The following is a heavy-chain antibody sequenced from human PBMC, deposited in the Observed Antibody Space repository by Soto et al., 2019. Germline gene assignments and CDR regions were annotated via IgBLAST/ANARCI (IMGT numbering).Heavy chain of an antibody. J-gene: IGHJ4*02. CDR3: AKHVAHGVEAPDY. CDR1: GFAFGGYS. V-gene: IGHV3-23*01. CDR2: IGGNGVTT. Sequence: PGWCVRLSGAASGFAFGGYSITRVRQAPGKGLEWVSVIGGNGVTTHYADSVKGRFIVSRDNSKNTVSLLMNSLRAEDTALYYCAKHVAHGVEAPDYWGRGTLVTVSS. D-gene: IGHD4-17*01.